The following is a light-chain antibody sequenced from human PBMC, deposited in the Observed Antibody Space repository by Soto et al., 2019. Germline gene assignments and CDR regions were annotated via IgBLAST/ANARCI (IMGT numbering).Light chain of an antibody. CDR3: CSYAGSYIYV. CDR1: SSDVGGYNY. CDR2: DVS. Sequence: QSALTQPRSVSGSPGQSVTISCTGTSSDVGGYNYVSWYQQRPGKAPKLMIYDVSKRPSGVPDRFSGSKSGNTASLTTSGLQAEDEADYYCCSYAGSYIYVFGPGTKVTVL. J-gene: IGLJ1*01. V-gene: IGLV2-11*01.